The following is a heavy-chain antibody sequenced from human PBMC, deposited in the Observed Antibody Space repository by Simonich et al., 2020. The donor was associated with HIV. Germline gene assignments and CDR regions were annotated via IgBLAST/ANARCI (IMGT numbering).Heavy chain of an antibody. CDR1: GGTFSSYT. Sequence: QVQLVQSGAEVKKPGSSVKVSCKASGGTFSSYTISWVRKAPGQGLELMGGIIPIFGTGNNAKKCQGRVTITADESTNTAYLELSSLRSEDTAVYYCARSYCSGVSCYSSNWFDPWGQGTLVTVSS. CDR2: IIPIFGTG. D-gene: IGHD2-15*01. CDR3: ARSYCSGVSCYSSNWFDP. J-gene: IGHJ5*02. V-gene: IGHV1-69*13.